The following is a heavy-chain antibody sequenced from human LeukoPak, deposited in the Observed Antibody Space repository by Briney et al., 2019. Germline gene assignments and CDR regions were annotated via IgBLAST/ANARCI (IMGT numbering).Heavy chain of an antibody. CDR1: GYTFTSYG. Sequence: ASVKLSCKASGYTFTSYGISWVRQAPGQGLEWMGWISAYNGNTNYAQKLQGRVTMTTDTSTSTAYMELRSLRSDDTAVYYCARDGRQYYDSSGYRRNWFDPWGQGTLVTVSS. V-gene: IGHV1-18*01. J-gene: IGHJ5*02. CDR2: ISAYNGNT. D-gene: IGHD3-22*01. CDR3: ARDGRQYYDSSGYRRNWFDP.